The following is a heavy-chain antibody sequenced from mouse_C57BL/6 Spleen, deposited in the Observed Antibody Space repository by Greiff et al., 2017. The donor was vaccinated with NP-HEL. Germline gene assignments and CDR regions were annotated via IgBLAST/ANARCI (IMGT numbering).Heavy chain of an antibody. D-gene: IGHD1-1*01. J-gene: IGHJ2*01. CDR3: AREDYYGSRSFDY. CDR1: GYAFSSYW. CDR2: IYPGDGDT. V-gene: IGHV1-80*01. Sequence: QVQLQQSGAELVKPGASVKISCKASGYAFSSYWMNWVKQRPGKGLEWIGQIYPGDGDTNYNGKFKGKATLTADKSSSTAYMQLSSLTSEDSAVYFCAREDYYGSRSFDYWGQGTTLTVSS.